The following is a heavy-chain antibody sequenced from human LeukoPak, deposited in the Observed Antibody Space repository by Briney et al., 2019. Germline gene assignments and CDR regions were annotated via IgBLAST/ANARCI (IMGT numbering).Heavy chain of an antibody. D-gene: IGHD1-26*01. V-gene: IGHV4-59*01. CDR3: ARDSGSYQSPFDY. CDR1: GGSISSYY. J-gene: IGHJ4*02. CDR2: IYYSGST. Sequence: SETLSLTCTVSGGSISSYYWSWIRQLPGKGLEWIGYIYYSGSTNYNPSLKSRVAISVDTSKNLFSLKLSSVTAADTAVYYCARDSGSYQSPFDYWGQGTLVTVSS.